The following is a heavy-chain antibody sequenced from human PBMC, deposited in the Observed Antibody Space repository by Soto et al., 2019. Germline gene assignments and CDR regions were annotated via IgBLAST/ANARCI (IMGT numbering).Heavy chain of an antibody. Sequence: SLRLSCAASGFTFSGSAMHWVRQASGKGLEWVGRIRSKANSYATAYAASVKGRFTISRDDSKNTAYLQMNSLKTEDTAVYYCNYYDSSVRYFDLWGRGTLVTVSS. V-gene: IGHV3-73*01. CDR1: GFTFSGSA. CDR3: NYYDSSVRYFDL. CDR2: IRSKANSYAT. D-gene: IGHD3-22*01. J-gene: IGHJ2*01.